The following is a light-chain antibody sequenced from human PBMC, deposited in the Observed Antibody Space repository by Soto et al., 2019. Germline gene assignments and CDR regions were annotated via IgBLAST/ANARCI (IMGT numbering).Light chain of an antibody. Sequence: QSVLTQPASVSGSPGQSITISCTGTSSDVGGYNYVSWYQQHPGKAPKFMIYDVSNRPSGVSNRFSGSKSGNTASLTISGLQAEDEAYYYCSSYTTSNTRQIVFGTGTKVTGL. CDR3: SSYTTSNTRQIV. V-gene: IGLV2-14*01. CDR2: DVS. CDR1: SSDVGGYNY. J-gene: IGLJ1*01.